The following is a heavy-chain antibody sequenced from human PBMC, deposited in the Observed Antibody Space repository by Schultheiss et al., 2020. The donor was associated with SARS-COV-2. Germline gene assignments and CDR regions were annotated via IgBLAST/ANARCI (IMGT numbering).Heavy chain of an antibody. CDR2: IYSSGST. CDR3: AREGYCSSTSCYSEYYYYYMDV. V-gene: IGHV4-59*12. D-gene: IGHD2-2*01. J-gene: IGHJ6*03. CDR1: GGSIRSYY. Sequence: SETLSLTCTVSGGSIRSYYWSWIRQPPGKGLEWIGYIYSSGSTNYNPSLKSRVTISVDTSKNQFSLKLSSVTAADTAVYYCAREGYCSSTSCYSEYYYYYMDVWGKGTTVTVSS.